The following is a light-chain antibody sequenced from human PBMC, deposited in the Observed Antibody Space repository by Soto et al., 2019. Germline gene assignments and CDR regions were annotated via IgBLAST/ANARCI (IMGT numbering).Light chain of an antibody. V-gene: IGKV1-27*01. J-gene: IGKJ3*01. Sequence: DIQMTQSPSSLSASVGDRVIITCRASQGISNYLAWYQQKPGKVPKLLIYAASTLQSGVPSRFSGSGSGTDFTLTISSLQPEDVATYSCQNHYSVPFTFGPGTKVDIK. CDR1: QGISNY. CDR3: QNHYSVPFT. CDR2: AAS.